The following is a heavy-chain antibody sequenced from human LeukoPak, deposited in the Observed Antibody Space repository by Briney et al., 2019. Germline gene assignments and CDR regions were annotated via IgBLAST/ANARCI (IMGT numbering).Heavy chain of an antibody. Sequence: PSETLSLTCTVSGGSISSYYWSWIRQPPGKGLEWIGYIYYSGSTNYNPSLKSRVTISVDTSKNQFSLKLSSVTAADTAVYYCARARDYSGYEFDYWGQGTLVTVSS. CDR1: GGSISSYY. D-gene: IGHD5-12*01. V-gene: IGHV4-59*12. J-gene: IGHJ4*02. CDR2: IYYSGST. CDR3: ARARDYSGYEFDY.